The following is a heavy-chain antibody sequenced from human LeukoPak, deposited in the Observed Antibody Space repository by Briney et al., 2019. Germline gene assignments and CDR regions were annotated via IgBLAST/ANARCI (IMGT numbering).Heavy chain of an antibody. CDR1: GFTFSSYA. V-gene: IGHV3-30*04. Sequence: GGSLRLSCAASGFTFSSYAMHRVRQAPGKGLEWVAVISYDGSNKYYADSVKGRFTISRDNSKNTLYLQMNSLRAEDTAVYYCARDTAAAGRFDYWGQGTLVTVSS. CDR3: ARDTAAAGRFDY. J-gene: IGHJ4*02. CDR2: ISYDGSNK. D-gene: IGHD6-13*01.